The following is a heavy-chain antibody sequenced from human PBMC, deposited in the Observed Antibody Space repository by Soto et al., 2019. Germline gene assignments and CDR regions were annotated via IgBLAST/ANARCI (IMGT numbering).Heavy chain of an antibody. J-gene: IGHJ6*03. CDR3: ARGIAATSGKGYYYYMDV. CDR1: WDSVSSNSAA. D-gene: IGHD6-13*01. V-gene: IGHV6-1*01. Sequence: SQTLSLTCAISWDSVSSNSAAWNWIRQSPSRGLEWLGRTYYRSKWYNDYAVSVKSRITINPDTSKNQFSLQLNSVTPEDTAVYYCARGIAATSGKGYYYYMDVWGKGTTVTVSS. CDR2: TYYRSKWYN.